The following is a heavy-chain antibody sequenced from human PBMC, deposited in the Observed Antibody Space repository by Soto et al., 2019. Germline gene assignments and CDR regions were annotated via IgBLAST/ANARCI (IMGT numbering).Heavy chain of an antibody. J-gene: IGHJ4*02. CDR1: AFTFSNYT. D-gene: IGHD3-10*01. CDR2: MSYDGSDK. V-gene: IGHV3-30*04. CDR3: AGRSGSSDY. Sequence: PGGSLRLSCAASAFTFSNYTMHWVRQAPGKGLEWVALMSYDGSDKYYADAVKGRFTISRDNSKNTLYLKMDSLRVEDTALYCCAGRSGSSDYWGQGTLVTVSS.